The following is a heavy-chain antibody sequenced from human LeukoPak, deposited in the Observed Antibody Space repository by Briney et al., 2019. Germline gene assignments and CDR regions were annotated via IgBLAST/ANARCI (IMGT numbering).Heavy chain of an antibody. CDR2: IRQDGSEK. CDR3: ARDGTAAGLYFDL. D-gene: IGHD6-13*01. V-gene: IGHV3-7*01. Sequence: GGSLRLSCEVSGFTFTDYWMTWVRQAPGKGPEWVASIRQDGSEKTYVDSVKGRFTISRDNTKNSLSLQLNGLRAEDTAVYYCARDGTAAGLYFDLWGQGTLVTVSS. CDR1: GFTFTDYW. J-gene: IGHJ4*01.